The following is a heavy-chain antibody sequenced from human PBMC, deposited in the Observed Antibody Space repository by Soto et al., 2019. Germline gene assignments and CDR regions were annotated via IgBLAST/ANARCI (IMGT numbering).Heavy chain of an antibody. CDR3: AKSDGSGSYPLAFDY. V-gene: IGHV3-23*01. D-gene: IGHD3-10*01. CDR1: GFTLCSYS. Sequence: GGAPRLSSATPGFTLCSYSLNWVPPAPGKGLEWVSAISGSGGSTYYADSVKGRFTISRDNSKNTLYLQMNSLRAEDTAVYYCAKSDGSGSYPLAFDYWGQGTLVTVSS. CDR2: ISGSGGST. J-gene: IGHJ4*02.